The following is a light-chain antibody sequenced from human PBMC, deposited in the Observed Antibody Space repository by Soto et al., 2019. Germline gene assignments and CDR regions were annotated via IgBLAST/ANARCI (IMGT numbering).Light chain of an antibody. Sequence: DIQMTQSPSSLSASLGDRVTITCRASQNIDNYLNWYQHKPGKAPKLLIYATSTLQSGVPARFSGSGSGTEFTLTISSLQAEDFATCFCQESYSTPAVSFGGGTKVDIK. J-gene: IGKJ4*01. CDR1: QNIDNY. CDR3: QESYSTPAVS. V-gene: IGKV1-39*01. CDR2: ATS.